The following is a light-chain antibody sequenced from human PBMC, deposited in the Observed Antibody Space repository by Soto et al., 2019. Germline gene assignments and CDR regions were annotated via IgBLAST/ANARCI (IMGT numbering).Light chain of an antibody. CDR2: GAS. CDR1: QSVSSSY. V-gene: IGKV3-20*01. J-gene: IGKJ5*01. CDR3: QQYGSSPPIT. Sequence: EIVLTQSPGTLSLSPGERATLSCRASQSVSSSYLAWYQQKPGQAPRLIIYGASSRATGIPDRFSGSGSGTDFTLTISRLEPEDFAVYYCQQYGSSPPITCGQGTRLEIK.